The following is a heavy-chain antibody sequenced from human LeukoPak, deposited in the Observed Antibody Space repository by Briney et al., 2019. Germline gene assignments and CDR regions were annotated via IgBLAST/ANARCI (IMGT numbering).Heavy chain of an antibody. J-gene: IGHJ3*02. V-gene: IGHV4-30-4*08. D-gene: IGHD2-2*01. Sequence: SETLSLTCTVSGGSISSGDYYWSWIRQPPGKGLEWIGYIYYSGSTYYNPSLKSRVTISVDTSKNQFSLKLSSVTAADTAVYYCARVLQVVPAARPPDAFDIWGQGTMVTVSS. CDR3: ARVLQVVPAARPPDAFDI. CDR2: IYYSGST. CDR1: GGSISSGDYY.